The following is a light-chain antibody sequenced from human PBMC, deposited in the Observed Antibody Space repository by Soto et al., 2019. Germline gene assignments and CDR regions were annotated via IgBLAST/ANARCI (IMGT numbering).Light chain of an antibody. CDR3: QHYGSSPHT. V-gene: IGKV3-20*01. Sequence: EIVLTQSPGTLSLSPGERGTLSCRSSQSISSTYLAWYQQKPGQAPRLLIYGASSRATSIPDTFSGSGSGTDFNLTISRLEPEDFAVYYCQHYGSSPHTFGQENKVEL. J-gene: IGKJ1*01. CDR1: QSISSTY. CDR2: GAS.